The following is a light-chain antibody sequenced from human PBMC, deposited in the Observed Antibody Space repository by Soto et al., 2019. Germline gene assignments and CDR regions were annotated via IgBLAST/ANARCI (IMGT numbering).Light chain of an antibody. Sequence: QSVLTQPPSASGTPGQRVAISCSGSTSNIGSNHVSWYHQLPGTAPKLLVYGNNQRPSGVPDRFSGSKSGTSASLAISGLRPEDEADYYCAAWDDSLSAVVFGGGTKVTVL. V-gene: IGLV1-47*01. CDR3: AAWDDSLSAVV. CDR1: TSNIGSNH. J-gene: IGLJ2*01. CDR2: GNN.